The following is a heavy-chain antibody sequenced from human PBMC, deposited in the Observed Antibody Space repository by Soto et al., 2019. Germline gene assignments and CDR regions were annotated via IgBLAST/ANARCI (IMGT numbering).Heavy chain of an antibody. Sequence: SETLSLTCAVSGGSISSGGYSWSWIRQPPGKGLEWIGYIYHSGSTYYNPSLKSRVTISLDRSKNQFSLKLSSVTAPDTAVYYCARVPPRGSSTRCYQGCWFDPWGQGTLVTVSS. V-gene: IGHV4-30-2*01. J-gene: IGHJ5*02. CDR1: GGSISSGGYS. CDR2: IYHSGST. D-gene: IGHD2-2*01. CDR3: ARVPPRGSSTRCYQGCWFDP.